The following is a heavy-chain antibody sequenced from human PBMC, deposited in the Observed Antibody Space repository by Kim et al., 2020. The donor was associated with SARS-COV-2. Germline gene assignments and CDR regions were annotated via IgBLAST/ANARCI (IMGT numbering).Heavy chain of an antibody. CDR1: GFTFSSYS. V-gene: IGHV3-21*01. CDR3: ARTLTTVVTYYYYGMDV. J-gene: IGHJ6*02. CDR2: ISSSSSYI. Sequence: GGSLRLSCAASGFTFSSYSMNWVRQAPGKGLEWVSSISSSSSYIYYADSVKGRFTISRDNAKNSLYLQMNSLRAEDTAVYYCARTLTTVVTYYYYGMDVWGQGTTVTVSS. D-gene: IGHD4-17*01.